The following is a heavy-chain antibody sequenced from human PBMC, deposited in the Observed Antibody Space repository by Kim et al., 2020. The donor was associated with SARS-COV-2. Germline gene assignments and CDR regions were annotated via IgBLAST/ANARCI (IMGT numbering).Heavy chain of an antibody. Sequence: GGSLRLSCAASGFTFSVYAMGCVRQAPGKGLEWVSTISGNGGSTDYADSVRGRFTISRDNAKNTLNLQMNSLRVDDTAVYYCGKGTLMPAVSLRGYFDVWGRGTLVTVSS. CDR3: GKGTLMPAVSLRGYFDV. V-gene: IGHV3-23*01. D-gene: IGHD2-2*01. CDR1: GFTFSVYA. CDR2: ISGNGGST. J-gene: IGHJ2*01.